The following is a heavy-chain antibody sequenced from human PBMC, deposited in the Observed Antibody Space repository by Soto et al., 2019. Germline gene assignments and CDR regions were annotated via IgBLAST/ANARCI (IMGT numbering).Heavy chain of an antibody. J-gene: IGHJ5*02. CDR2: MYFGGSF. Sequence: QMQLQASGPGLVKPSETLSLTCNVSGASVSHGYWSWIRQPPGKGLEWIGFMYFGGSFNYNPSLTSPATIAVXTXQNQFSMKLTSVTASDTAVYYCARSYYDSTGFAVDPWGQGTLVTVSS. D-gene: IGHD3-22*01. V-gene: IGHV4-59*02. CDR3: ARSYYDSTGFAVDP. CDR1: GASVSHGY.